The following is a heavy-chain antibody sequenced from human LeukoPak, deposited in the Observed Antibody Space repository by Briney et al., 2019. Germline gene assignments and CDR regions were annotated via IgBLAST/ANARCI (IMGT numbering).Heavy chain of an antibody. CDR2: IYPMLGRA. D-gene: IGHD3-22*01. Sequence: ASVKVSCKPSVGTFSSYAICWVRQAPEQGGEWVGRIYPMLGRASYAEKFQGRVTITADKSTSTAYMELSSLRSEDTAVYYCAREAHYYDSSGYLGYWGQGTLVTVSS. J-gene: IGHJ4*02. CDR3: AREAHYYDSSGYLGY. CDR1: VGTFSSYA. V-gene: IGHV1-69*04.